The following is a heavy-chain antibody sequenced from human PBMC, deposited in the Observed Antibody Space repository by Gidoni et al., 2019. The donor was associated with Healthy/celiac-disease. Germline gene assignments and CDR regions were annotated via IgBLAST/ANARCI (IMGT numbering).Heavy chain of an antibody. Sequence: VQLVESGGGLLKPGRSLRLSCPASGSTFGDYAMGVFRQAPGKGLEWVGFIKRKADGGKTEYAASVKGRFTISREDSKSIAYLQMNSLKTEDTAVYYCTRVFGGGELLRYWGQGTLVTVSS. D-gene: IGHD1-26*01. CDR1: GSTFGDYA. CDR3: TRVFGGGELLRY. CDR2: IKRKADGGKT. J-gene: IGHJ4*02. V-gene: IGHV3-49*05.